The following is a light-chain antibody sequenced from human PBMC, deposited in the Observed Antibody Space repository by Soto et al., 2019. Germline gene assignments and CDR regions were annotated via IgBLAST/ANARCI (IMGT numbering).Light chain of an antibody. CDR1: QSVLYSSNNKNY. CDR3: QQYYGTPPLFT. Sequence: DIVMTQSPDSLAVSLGERATINCKSSQSVLYSSNNKNYLAWYQQKPGQPPKLLIYWASTRESGVPDRFSASGSGTDFTLTISSLQAEDVAVYYCQQYYGTPPLFTFGPGTKVDIK. J-gene: IGKJ3*01. CDR2: WAS. V-gene: IGKV4-1*01.